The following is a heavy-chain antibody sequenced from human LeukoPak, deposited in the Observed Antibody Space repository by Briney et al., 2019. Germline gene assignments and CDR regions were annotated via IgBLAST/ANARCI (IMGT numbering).Heavy chain of an antibody. V-gene: IGHV3-23*01. CDR3: AKKGPASAGRPPYFDY. CDR1: GFTFSSYA. CDR2: ISGSGGT. D-gene: IGHD6-13*01. Sequence: ETGGSLRLSCAASGFTFSSYAMNWVRQAPGKGLEWVSAISGSGGTYYADSVKGRFTISRDNSKNTLYLQMNNLRAEDTAIYYCAKKGPASAGRPPYFDYWGQGALVTVPS. J-gene: IGHJ4*02.